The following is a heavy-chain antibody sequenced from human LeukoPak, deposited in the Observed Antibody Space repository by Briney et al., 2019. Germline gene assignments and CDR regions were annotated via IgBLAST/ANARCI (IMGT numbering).Heavy chain of an antibody. D-gene: IGHD3-10*01. CDR2: ISGSGGST. V-gene: IGHV3-23*01. Sequence: SGGSLRLSCAASGFTFSSYAMSWVRQAPGKRLEWVSAISGSGGSTYYADSVKGRFTISRDNSKNTLYLQMNSLRAEDTAVYYCAKLKGFGGYFDYWGQGTLVTVSS. CDR1: GFTFSSYA. CDR3: AKLKGFGGYFDY. J-gene: IGHJ4*02.